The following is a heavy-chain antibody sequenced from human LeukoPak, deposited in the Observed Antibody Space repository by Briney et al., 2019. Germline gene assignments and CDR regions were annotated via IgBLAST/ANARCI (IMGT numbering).Heavy chain of an antibody. CDR1: GYTLTELS. J-gene: IGHJ3*02. CDR2: IYSGGST. D-gene: IGHD5-24*01. CDR3: AACRDGYNSAFDI. Sequence: GASVKVSCKVSGYTLTELSMHWVRQAPGKGLEWVSVIYSGGSTYYADSVKGRFTISRHNSKNTLYLQMNSLRAEDTAVYYCAACRDGYNSAFDIWGQGTMVTVSS. V-gene: IGHV3-53*04.